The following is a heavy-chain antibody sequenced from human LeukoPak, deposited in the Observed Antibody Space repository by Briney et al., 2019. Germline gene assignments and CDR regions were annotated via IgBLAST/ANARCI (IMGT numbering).Heavy chain of an antibody. Sequence: GGSLRLSCAASGFTFSSYGMHWVRQAPGKGLEWVAVISYDGSNKYYADSVKGRFTISRDNSKNTLYLQMNSLRAEDTAVYYCVAQGYYDNSGYFPYYFNYWGQGTLVTVSS. J-gene: IGHJ4*02. CDR1: GFTFSSYG. CDR2: ISYDGSNK. V-gene: IGHV3-30*03. CDR3: VAQGYYDNSGYFPYYFNY. D-gene: IGHD3-22*01.